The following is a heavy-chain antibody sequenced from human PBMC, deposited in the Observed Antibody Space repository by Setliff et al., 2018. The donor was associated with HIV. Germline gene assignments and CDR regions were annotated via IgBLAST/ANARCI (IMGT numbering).Heavy chain of an antibody. D-gene: IGHD1-26*01. V-gene: IGHV4-39*07. CDR3: ARGKGGLVGPAEFDY. Sequence: SETLSLTCTVSGGSISSSSYYWGWIRQPPGKGPEWIGSLYYRGTTYYNPSLQSRGTISVDSSKNQFSLILRSVTAADTAMYFCARGKGGLVGPAEFDYWGPGTLVTVSS. J-gene: IGHJ4*02. CDR1: GGSISSSSYY. CDR2: LYYRGTT.